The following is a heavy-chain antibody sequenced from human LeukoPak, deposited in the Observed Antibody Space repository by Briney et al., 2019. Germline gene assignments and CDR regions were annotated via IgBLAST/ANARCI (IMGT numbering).Heavy chain of an antibody. Sequence: GGSLRLSCAASGFTSSDYYMSWIRQAPGKGLEWVSYISSSSSYTNYADSVKGRFTISRDNAKNSLYLQMNSLRAEDTAVYYCARTPGTYYYGSGRPEDFDYWGQGTLVTVSS. CDR1: GFTSSDYY. V-gene: IGHV3-11*06. CDR3: ARTPGTYYYGSGRPEDFDY. J-gene: IGHJ4*02. CDR2: ISSSSSYT. D-gene: IGHD3-10*01.